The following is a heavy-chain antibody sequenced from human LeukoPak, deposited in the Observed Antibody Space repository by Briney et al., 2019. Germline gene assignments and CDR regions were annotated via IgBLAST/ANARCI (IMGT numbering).Heavy chain of an antibody. CDR3: AKRGVVIRVILVGFHKEANYFDS. CDR2: ISDSGGRT. V-gene: IGHV3-23*01. CDR1: GITLSNYG. Sequence: GGSLRLSCAVSGITLSNYGMSWVRQAPGKGLEWVAGISDSGGRTNYADSVKGRLTISRDNPKNTLYLQMNSLRVEDTAVYFCAKRGVVIRVILVGFHKEANYFDSWGQGALVTVSS. J-gene: IGHJ4*02. D-gene: IGHD3-22*01.